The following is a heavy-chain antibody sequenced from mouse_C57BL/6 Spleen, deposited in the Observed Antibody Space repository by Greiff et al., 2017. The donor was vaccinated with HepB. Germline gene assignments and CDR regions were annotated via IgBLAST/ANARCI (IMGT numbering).Heavy chain of an antibody. D-gene: IGHD1-1*01. CDR2: IYPSSGNT. CDR1: GYTFTSYG. Sequence: VQLQESGAELARPGASVKLSCKASGYTFTSYGISWVKQRTGQGLEWIGEIYPSSGNTYYNEKFKGKATLTADKSSSTAYMELRSLTSEDSAVYFCARGDYYGSLSYYAIDYWGQGTSVTVSS. J-gene: IGHJ4*01. V-gene: IGHV1-81*01. CDR3: ARGDYYGSLSYYAIDY.